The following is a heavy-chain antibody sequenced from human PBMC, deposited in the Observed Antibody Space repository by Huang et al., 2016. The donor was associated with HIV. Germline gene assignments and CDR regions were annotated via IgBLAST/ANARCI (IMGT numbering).Heavy chain of an antibody. Sequence: QVQLVQSRAEVKKPGASVKVSCKVSEYTLTELSIHWVRQPPGKGLEWMGGFEPEIGETIYATKFHGRVTMTEDTSTETAFMELSGLRPEDTAVYYCATGFDVFFDFWGQGTLVTVSS. CDR1: EYTLTELS. CDR3: ATGFDVFFDF. D-gene: IGHD3-9*01. J-gene: IGHJ4*02. V-gene: IGHV1-24*01. CDR2: FEPEIGET.